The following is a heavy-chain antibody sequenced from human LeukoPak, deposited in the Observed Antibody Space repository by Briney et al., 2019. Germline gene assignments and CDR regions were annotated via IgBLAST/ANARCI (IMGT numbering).Heavy chain of an antibody. CDR3: AKTHYDLLDV. CDR2: MNNRPGAT. CDR1: GFSFSTSP. V-gene: IGHV3-23*01. D-gene: IGHD5-12*01. J-gene: IGHJ6*02. Sequence: SGGSLRLSCAASGFSFSTSPMSWVRQPPGKGLEWVSAMNNRPGATFYRDSVRGRFTISRDDSKSTLYLQMNSLRAEDTGTYYCAKTHYDLLDVWGQGTTVTVSS.